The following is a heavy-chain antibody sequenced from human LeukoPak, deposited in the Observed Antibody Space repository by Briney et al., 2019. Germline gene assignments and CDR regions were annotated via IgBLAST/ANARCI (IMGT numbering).Heavy chain of an antibody. V-gene: IGHV1-18*04. D-gene: IGHD6-19*01. Sequence: GASVKVSCKASGYTFNTYGINWVRQAPGQGLEWMGWISAYNGNTNYAQNFPGRITLTTDTSTSTAYMELTSLRFDDTAVYYCARDGRQWVPLNWFDPWGQGTLVIVSS. CDR2: ISAYNGNT. J-gene: IGHJ5*02. CDR3: ARDGRQWVPLNWFDP. CDR1: GYTFNTYG.